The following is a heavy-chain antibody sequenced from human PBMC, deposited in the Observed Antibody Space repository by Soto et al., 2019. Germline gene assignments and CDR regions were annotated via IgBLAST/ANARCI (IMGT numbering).Heavy chain of an antibody. V-gene: IGHV2-5*02. Sequence: QITLKESGPPLVRPAHTLTLTCAFSGFSLTTTSMGVAWIRQPPGKALEWLALIYWDDDQRYSPSLKDRLTIPKDTSRSRVVLTISNMNPENTGTYFCAHAGDYDLLSFDHWGPGTLVTVSS. CDR1: GFSLTTTSMG. CDR3: AHAGDYDLLSFDH. D-gene: IGHD4-17*01. CDR2: IYWDDDQ. J-gene: IGHJ4*02.